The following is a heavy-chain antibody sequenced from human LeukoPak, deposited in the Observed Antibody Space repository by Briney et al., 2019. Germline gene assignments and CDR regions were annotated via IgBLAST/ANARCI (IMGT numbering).Heavy chain of an antibody. D-gene: IGHD2-2*02. V-gene: IGHV3-33*01. CDR1: GFTFSSYG. CDR2: IWYDGSNK. Sequence: GGSLRLSCAASGFTFSSYGMHWVRQAPGKGLGWVAVIWYDGSNKYYADSVKGRFTISRDNSKNTLYLQMNSLRAEDTAVYYCARGGCSSTSCYNYFDYWGQGTLVTVSP. J-gene: IGHJ4*02. CDR3: ARGGCSSTSCYNYFDY.